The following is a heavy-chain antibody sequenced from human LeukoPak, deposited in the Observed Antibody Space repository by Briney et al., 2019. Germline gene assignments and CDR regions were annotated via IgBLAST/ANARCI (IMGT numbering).Heavy chain of an antibody. V-gene: IGHV4-39*07. CDR2: INHSGST. J-gene: IGHJ3*02. CDR3: AGAVSGSGWSFDAFDI. CDR1: GASISSSSYY. D-gene: IGHD6-19*01. Sequence: PSETLSLTCTVSGASISSSSYYWGWIRQPPGKGLEWIGEINHSGSTNYNPSLKSRVTISVDTSKNQSSLKLSSVTAADTAVYYCAGAVSGSGWSFDAFDIWGQGTMVTVSS.